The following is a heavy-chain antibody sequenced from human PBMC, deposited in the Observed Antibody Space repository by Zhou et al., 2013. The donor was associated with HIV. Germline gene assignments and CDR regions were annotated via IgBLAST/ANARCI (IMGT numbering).Heavy chain of an antibody. J-gene: IGHJ6*03. CDR1: GGSIRSDY. CDR2: IYFSGST. CDR3: ARGRRGPYYYYYMDV. Sequence: QVQLQESGPGLLKPSETLSLTCTVSGGSIRSDYWTWIRQPAGKGLEWIGRIYFSGSTEYNPSLKSRVTMSVDTSKNQFSLKLSSVTAADTAVYYCARGRRGPYYYYYMDVWGKGTTVTVSS. V-gene: IGHV4-4*07.